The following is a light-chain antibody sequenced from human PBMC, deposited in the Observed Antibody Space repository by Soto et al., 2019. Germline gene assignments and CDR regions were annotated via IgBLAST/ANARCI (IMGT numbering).Light chain of an antibody. V-gene: IGKV1-27*01. CDR1: QGISRY. CDR2: AAS. J-gene: IGKJ1*01. CDR3: QQYNSAPQT. Sequence: DIQMTQSPSSLSASVGDRLTITCRASQGISRYLAWYQQRPGKVPKLLIYAASTLQSGVPSRFSGSGSGTDFTLTISSLQPEDVAAYYCQQYNSAPQTFGQGTKVEIK.